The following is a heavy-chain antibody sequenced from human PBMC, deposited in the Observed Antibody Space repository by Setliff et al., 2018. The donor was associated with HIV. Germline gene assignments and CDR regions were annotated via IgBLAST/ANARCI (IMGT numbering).Heavy chain of an antibody. CDR3: ARARLQGIVTAVGPRDNCLDP. CDR2: ISAYTGHT. CDR1: GYTFTSYG. J-gene: IGHJ5*02. V-gene: IGHV1-18*01. Sequence: ASVKVSCKASGYTFTSYGISWVRQAPGQGLEWMGWISAYTGHTDYASRLLGRVTLTTDTSTSTAYMELRSLSSDDTAVYFCARARLQGIVTAVGPRDNCLDPWGQGTRVT. D-gene: IGHD3-9*01.